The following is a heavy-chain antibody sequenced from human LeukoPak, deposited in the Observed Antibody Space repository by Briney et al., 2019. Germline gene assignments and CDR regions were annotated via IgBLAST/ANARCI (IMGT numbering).Heavy chain of an antibody. J-gene: IGHJ6*02. CDR2: ISGSGAST. D-gene: IGHD3-10*01. Sequence: GGSLRLSCAASGFXFSNYAINWVRQAPGKGLEWVPAISGSGASTYYAESVKGRFTISRDNSKNTVSLQMNSLRAEDTAVYYCAKGYAYYYGPGSNYGMDVWGQGTTVTVSS. V-gene: IGHV3-23*01. CDR1: GFXFSNYA. CDR3: AKGYAYYYGPGSNYGMDV.